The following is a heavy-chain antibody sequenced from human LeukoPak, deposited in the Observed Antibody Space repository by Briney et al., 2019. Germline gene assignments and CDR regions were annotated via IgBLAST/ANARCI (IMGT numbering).Heavy chain of an antibody. CDR1: GFTFSTYA. CDR3: ASHSNYDGLDY. CDR2: ITDTGGLT. Sequence: GGSLRLSCAASGFTFSTYAMSWVRQAPGKGLQWVSTITDTGGLTYYPDSVKGRFTISRDNAKNSLYLQMNSLRAEDTAVYYCASHSNYDGLDYWGQGTLVTVSS. V-gene: IGHV3-23*01. J-gene: IGHJ4*02. D-gene: IGHD4-11*01.